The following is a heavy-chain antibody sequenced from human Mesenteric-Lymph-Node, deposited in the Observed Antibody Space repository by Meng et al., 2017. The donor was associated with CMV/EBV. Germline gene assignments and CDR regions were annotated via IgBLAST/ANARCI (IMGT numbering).Heavy chain of an antibody. CDR3: ARGNYDFWSGYNYGMDV. V-gene: IGHV4-59*01. J-gene: IGHJ6*02. CDR2: IYYSGST. D-gene: IGHD3-3*01. Sequence: SETLSLTCTASGGSISSYYWSWIRQPPGKGLEWIGYIYYSGSTNYNPSLKSRVTISVDTSKNQFSLKLSSVTAADTAVYYCARGNYDFWSGYNYGMDVWGQGTTVTVSS. CDR1: GGSISSYY.